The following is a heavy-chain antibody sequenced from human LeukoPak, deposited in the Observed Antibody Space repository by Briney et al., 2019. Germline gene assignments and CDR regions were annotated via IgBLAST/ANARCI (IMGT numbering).Heavy chain of an antibody. D-gene: IGHD3-9*01. CDR1: GGSISSYY. V-gene: IGHV4-59*01. J-gene: IGHJ2*01. CDR2: IYYSGST. Sequence: SETLSLTCTVSGGSISSYYWSWIRQPPGKGLEWIGYIYYSGSTNCNPSLKSRVTISVDTSKNQFSLKLSSVTAADTAVYYCARSRYFDWLPYWYFDLWGRGTLVTVSS. CDR3: ARSRYFDWLPYWYFDL.